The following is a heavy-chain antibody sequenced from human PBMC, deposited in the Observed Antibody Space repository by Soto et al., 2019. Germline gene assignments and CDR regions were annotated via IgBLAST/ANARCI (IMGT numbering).Heavy chain of an antibody. V-gene: IGHV3-7*01. D-gene: IGHD6-19*01. J-gene: IGHJ4*02. CDR1: GFTFYSYW. Sequence: EVQLVESGGGLVQPGGSLRLSCAASGFTFYSYWMSWVRQVPGKGLEWVANIKHDGSEKYYVDSVKGRFTISGVNAKNSLYLKMNSLRAEETAVYYCARDEGGGQWLAEVDYWGQGTLVTVSS. CDR2: IKHDGSEK. CDR3: ARDEGGGQWLAEVDY.